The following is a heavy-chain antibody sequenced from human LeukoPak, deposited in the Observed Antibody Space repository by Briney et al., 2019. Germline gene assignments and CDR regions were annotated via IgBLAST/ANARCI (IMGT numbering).Heavy chain of an antibody. D-gene: IGHD6-13*01. Sequence: ASVKVSCKASGYTFSSYDINWVRQATGQGLEWMGWMNPNSGNTGYAQKFQGRVSMTSNTSISTAYMELSSLRSEDTAVYYCAREGWAQQLASDYWGQGTLVTVSS. CDR2: MNPNSGNT. V-gene: IGHV1-8*01. J-gene: IGHJ4*02. CDR3: AREGWAQQLASDY. CDR1: GYTFSSYD.